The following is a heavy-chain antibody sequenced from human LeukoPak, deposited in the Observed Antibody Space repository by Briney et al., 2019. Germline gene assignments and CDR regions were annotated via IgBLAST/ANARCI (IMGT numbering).Heavy chain of an antibody. V-gene: IGHV1-46*01. CDR3: ARVAGAMPFDY. J-gene: IGHJ4*02. CDR1: GYTFTSYG. Sequence: ASVKVSCKASGYTFTSYGISWVRQAPGQGLEWMGIINPSGGSTSYAQKFQGRVTMTRDTSTSTVYMELSSLRSEDTAVYYCARVAGAMPFDYWGQGTLVTVSS. CDR2: INPSGGST. D-gene: IGHD3-16*01.